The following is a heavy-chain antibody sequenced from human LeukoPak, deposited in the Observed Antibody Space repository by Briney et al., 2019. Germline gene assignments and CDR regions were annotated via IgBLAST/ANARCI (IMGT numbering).Heavy chain of an antibody. CDR3: ARQYSGSYYIDGYFDY. CDR2: IYTSGST. D-gene: IGHD3-10*01. CDR1: GGSISSSSYY. V-gene: IGHV4-61*02. J-gene: IGHJ4*02. Sequence: SETLSLTCTVSGGSISSSSYYWGWIRQPPGKGLEWIGRIYTSGSTNYNPSLKSRVTISVDTSKNQFSLKLSSVTAADTAVYYCARQYSGSYYIDGYFDYWGQGTLVTVSS.